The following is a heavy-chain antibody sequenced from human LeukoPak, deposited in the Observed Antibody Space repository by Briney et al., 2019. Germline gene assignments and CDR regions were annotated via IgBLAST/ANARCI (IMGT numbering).Heavy chain of an antibody. CDR3: AREGDGYNKINYYYYYGMDV. Sequence: PVKVSCKASGGTFSSYTISWVRQAPGQGLEWMGRIIPILGIANYAQKFQGRVTITADKSTSTAYMELSSLRSEDTAVYYCAREGDGYNKINYYYYYGMDVWGQGTTVTVSS. V-gene: IGHV1-69*04. CDR1: GGTFSSYT. CDR2: IIPILGIA. J-gene: IGHJ6*02. D-gene: IGHD5-24*01.